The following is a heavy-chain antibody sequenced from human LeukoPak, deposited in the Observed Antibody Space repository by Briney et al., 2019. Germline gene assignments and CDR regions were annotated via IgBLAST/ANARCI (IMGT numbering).Heavy chain of an antibody. CDR3: AKAAYCTSTSCHFSGYAQRPLDS. V-gene: IGHV3-30*18. J-gene: IGHJ4*02. CDR2: RSSDGNNK. CDR1: GFTFNTYG. Sequence: GRSLRLSCVASGFTFNTYGIHRVRQAPGKGLEWVAGRSSDGNNKDYSDSVKGRFTISRDNSKNTLYLQMNSLRAEDTAVYYCAKAAYCTSTSCHFSGYAQRPLDSWGQGTLVTVSS. D-gene: IGHD2-2*01.